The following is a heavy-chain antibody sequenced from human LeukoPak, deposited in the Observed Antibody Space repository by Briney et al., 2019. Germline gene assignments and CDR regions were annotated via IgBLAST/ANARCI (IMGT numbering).Heavy chain of an antibody. V-gene: IGHV4-59*01. CDR2: IYYSGST. J-gene: IGHJ5*02. D-gene: IGHD2-15*01. CDR3: ARGLGYCSGGSCRNWFDP. CDR1: GGSISSYY. Sequence: SETLSLTCTVSGGSISSYYWSWIRQPPGKGLEWIAYIYYSGSTNYNPSLKRRVTISVDTSKNQSSLKLSSVAAADTAVYYCARGLGYCSGGSCRNWFDPWGQGTLVTVSS.